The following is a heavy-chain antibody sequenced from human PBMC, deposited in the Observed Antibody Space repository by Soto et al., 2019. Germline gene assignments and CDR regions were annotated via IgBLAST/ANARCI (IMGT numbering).Heavy chain of an antibody. Sequence: QVQLVQSGAEVKKPWSSVKVSCTASGGTFSSYAISWVRQAPGPGLEWMGGIIPMVGTANYAETLQGIVTMTAEESTSTAYMELRRLRSEDTAVHYCARRATVTTHVAFGYCGQGTLVTVSS. CDR2: IIPMVGTA. V-gene: IGHV1-69*01. D-gene: IGHD4-17*01. CDR1: GGTFSSYA. J-gene: IGHJ4*02. CDR3: ARRATVTTHVAFGY.